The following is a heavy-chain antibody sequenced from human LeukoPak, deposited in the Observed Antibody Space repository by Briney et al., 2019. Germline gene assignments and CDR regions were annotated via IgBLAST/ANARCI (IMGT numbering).Heavy chain of an antibody. D-gene: IGHD1-7*01. CDR2: ISGSADST. V-gene: IGHV3-23*01. CDR1: GFTFSTYA. CDR3: AKDRAPGGTTDFDY. J-gene: IGHJ4*02. Sequence: GGSLRLSCAASGFTFSTYAMSWVRQAPGKGLEWVSAISGSADSTYYADSVKSQFAISRDNSKNTLYLQMNSLRAEDTAVYFCAKDRAPGGTTDFDYWGQGTLVTVSS.